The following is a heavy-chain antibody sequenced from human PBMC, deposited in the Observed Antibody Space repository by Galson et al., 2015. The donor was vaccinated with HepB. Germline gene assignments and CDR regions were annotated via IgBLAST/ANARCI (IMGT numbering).Heavy chain of an antibody. CDR2: ISSSSSYI. CDR1: GFTFSSYS. Sequence: SLRLSCAASGFTFSSYSMNWVRQAPGKGLEWVSSISSSSSYIYHADSVKGRFTISRDNAKNSLYLQMNSLRAEDTAVYYCARDSGSCLFDYWGQGTLVTVSS. J-gene: IGHJ4*02. V-gene: IGHV3-21*01. CDR3: ARDSGSCLFDY. D-gene: IGHD2-15*01.